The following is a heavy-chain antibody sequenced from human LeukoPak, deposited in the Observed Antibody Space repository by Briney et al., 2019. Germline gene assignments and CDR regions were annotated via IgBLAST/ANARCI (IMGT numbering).Heavy chain of an antibody. D-gene: IGHD3-10*01. V-gene: IGHV3-20*04. CDR3: AREGYGSGSYRRGAFDI. CDR2: INWIGGST. Sequence: GGSLRLSCAASGFTFDDYGMSWVRQAPGKGLEWVSGINWIGGSTGYADSVKGRFTISGDNAKNSLYLQMNSLRAEDTALYYCAREGYGSGSYRRGAFDIWGQGTMVTVSS. J-gene: IGHJ3*02. CDR1: GFTFDDYG.